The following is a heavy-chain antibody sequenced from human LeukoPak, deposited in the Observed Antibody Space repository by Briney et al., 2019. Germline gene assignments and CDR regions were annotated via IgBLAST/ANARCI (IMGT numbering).Heavy chain of an antibody. D-gene: IGHD6-25*01. CDR2: IYHSGST. CDR1: GGSISSNNW. CDR3: ARDTTRARYSSD. J-gene: IGHJ4*02. V-gene: IGHV4-4*02. Sequence: SETLSLTCAVSGGSISSNNWWSWVRQPPGKGLEWIGEIYHSGSTNYSPSVKSRVTISVDKSKSQFSLKLSSVTAADTAVYYCARDTTRARYSSDWGQGTLVTVSS.